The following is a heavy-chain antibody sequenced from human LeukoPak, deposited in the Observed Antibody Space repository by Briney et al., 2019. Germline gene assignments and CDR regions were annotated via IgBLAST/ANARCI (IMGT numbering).Heavy chain of an antibody. CDR1: GFTFSSYS. J-gene: IGHJ5*02. CDR2: ISSSSSTI. V-gene: IGHV3-48*04. Sequence: GGSLRLSCAASGFTFSSYSMNWVRQAPGKGLEWVSYISSSSSTIYYADSVKGRFTISRDNAKNSLYLQMNSLRAEDTAVYYCARSNYYGSGSYPAYHWFDPWGQGTLVTVSS. D-gene: IGHD3-10*01. CDR3: ARSNYYGSGSYPAYHWFDP.